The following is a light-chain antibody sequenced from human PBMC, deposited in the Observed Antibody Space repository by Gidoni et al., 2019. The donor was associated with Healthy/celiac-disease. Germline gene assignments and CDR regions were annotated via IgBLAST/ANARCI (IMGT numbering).Light chain of an antibody. CDR2: AAS. Sequence: DIQMTQSPSSVSASVGDRVTITCRAGQGISSWLAWSQQKPGKAPTLLIYAASSLQSGVPSRFSGSGSGTDFSRTLSSLQPEDFATYYCQQANSFLFTFGPGTKVDIK. J-gene: IGKJ3*01. CDR3: QQANSFLFT. V-gene: IGKV1D-12*01. CDR1: QGISSW.